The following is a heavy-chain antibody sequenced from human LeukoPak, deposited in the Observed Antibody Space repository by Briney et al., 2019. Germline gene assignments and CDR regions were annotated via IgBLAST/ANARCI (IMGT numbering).Heavy chain of an antibody. J-gene: IGHJ4*02. CDR3: AKRLSSSSTWYYFDY. CDR2: ITSGENT. D-gene: IGHD6-13*01. CDR1: GFTFGNYA. V-gene: IGHV3-23*01. Sequence: GGSLRLSCAASGFTFGNYAMNWVRQAPGKGLEWVSTITSGENTYYADSVKGRFTISRDNSKNTLYLQMNSLRAEDTAVYYCAKRLSSSSTWYYFDYWGQGTLVTVSS.